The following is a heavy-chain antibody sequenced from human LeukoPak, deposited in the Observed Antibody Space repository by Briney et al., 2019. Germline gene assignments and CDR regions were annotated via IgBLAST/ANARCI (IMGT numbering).Heavy chain of an antibody. Sequence: GGSLRLSCAASGFTFSSYSMNWVRQAPDKGLEWVAFIRYDGSRKYYADSVKGRFTISRDNSKNTLYLQMNSLRAEDTAVYYCANLLRWEPYWGQGTLVTVSS. CDR2: IRYDGSRK. J-gene: IGHJ4*02. V-gene: IGHV3-30*02. D-gene: IGHD4-23*01. CDR1: GFTFSSYS. CDR3: ANLLRWEPY.